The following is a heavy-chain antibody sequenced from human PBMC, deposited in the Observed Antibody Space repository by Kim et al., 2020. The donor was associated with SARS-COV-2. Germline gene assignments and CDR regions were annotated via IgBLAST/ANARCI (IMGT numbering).Heavy chain of an antibody. D-gene: IGHD1-26*01. CDR2: IYWDDDA. CDR1: GFSLSTRGVG. CDR3: AHTLWEPRVAQIFDY. Sequence: SGPTLVNPTQTLTLSCTVSGFSLSTRGVGVGWIRQPAGKALEWLGLIYWDDDARYSPSLKTRLTITKDTSKNQVVLTMTSMDPVDTGTYYCAHTLWEPRVAQIFDYWGQGALVNVSS. V-gene: IGHV2-5*02. J-gene: IGHJ4*02.